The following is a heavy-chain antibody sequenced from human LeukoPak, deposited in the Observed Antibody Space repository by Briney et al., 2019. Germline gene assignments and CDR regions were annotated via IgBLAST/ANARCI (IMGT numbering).Heavy chain of an antibody. V-gene: IGHV1-69*05. CDR3: ARSDKSYYYGSGSYLGDLYFDY. D-gene: IGHD3-10*01. Sequence: SVKVSCKASGGTFSSYAIIWVRQAPGQGLEWMGGIIPIFGTANYAQKFQGRVTITTDESTSTAYMELSSLRSEDTAVYYCARSDKSYYYGSGSYLGDLYFDYWGQGTLVTVSS. CDR1: GGTFSSYA. J-gene: IGHJ4*02. CDR2: IIPIFGTA.